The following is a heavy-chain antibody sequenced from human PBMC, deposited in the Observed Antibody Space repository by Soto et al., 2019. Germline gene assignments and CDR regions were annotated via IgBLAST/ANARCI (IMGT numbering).Heavy chain of an antibody. CDR1: GFTFDDYA. CDR2: ISWDGGST. Sequence: VGSLRLSCAASGFTFDDYAMHWVRQAPGKGLEWVSLISWDGGSTYYADSVKGRFTISRDNSKNSLYLQMNSLRAEDTALYYCAKEGGTGYYGMDVWGQGTTVTVSS. CDR3: AKEGGTGYYGMDV. D-gene: IGHD3-10*01. J-gene: IGHJ6*02. V-gene: IGHV3-43D*04.